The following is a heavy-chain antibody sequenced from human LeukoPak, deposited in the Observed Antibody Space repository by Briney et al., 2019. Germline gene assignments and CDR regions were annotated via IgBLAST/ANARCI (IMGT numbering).Heavy chain of an antibody. Sequence: GGSLRLSCAASGFTVSSNYMSWVRQDPGKGLEWVSVIYSGGSTYYADSVKGRFTISRDNSKNTLYLQMNSLRAEDTAVYYCARDTYYYDSSGYDYYYGMDVWGQGTTVTVSS. CDR3: ARDTYYYDSSGYDYYYGMDV. V-gene: IGHV3-53*01. CDR1: GFTVSSNY. J-gene: IGHJ6*02. CDR2: IYSGGST. D-gene: IGHD3-22*01.